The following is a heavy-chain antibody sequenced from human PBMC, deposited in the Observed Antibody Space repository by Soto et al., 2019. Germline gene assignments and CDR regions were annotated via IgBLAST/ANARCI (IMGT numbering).Heavy chain of an antibody. J-gene: IGHJ5*02. CDR1: GYTFTSYA. V-gene: IGHV1-3*01. Sequence: ASVKVSCKASGYTFTSYAMHWVRQAPGQRLEWMGWINAGNGNTKYSQKFQGRVTITRDTSASTAYMELSSLRSEDTAVYYCARDRSAYSSSWPNWFDPWGQGTLVTVSS. D-gene: IGHD6-13*01. CDR2: INAGNGNT. CDR3: ARDRSAYSSSWPNWFDP.